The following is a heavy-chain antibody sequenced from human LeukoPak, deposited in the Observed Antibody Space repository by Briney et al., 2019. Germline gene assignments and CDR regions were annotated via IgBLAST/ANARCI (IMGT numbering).Heavy chain of an antibody. D-gene: IGHD6-6*01. CDR1: GFTFSSYW. J-gene: IGHJ5*02. V-gene: IGHV3-74*01. Sequence: GGSLRLSCAASGFTFSSYWMHWVRQAPGKGLVWVSHINSDGSSTNYADSVKGRFTISRDNAKNTLYLQMNSLRAEDTAVYYCARTGIAARPTVWFDPWGQGALVTVSS. CDR2: INSDGSST. CDR3: ARTGIAARPTVWFDP.